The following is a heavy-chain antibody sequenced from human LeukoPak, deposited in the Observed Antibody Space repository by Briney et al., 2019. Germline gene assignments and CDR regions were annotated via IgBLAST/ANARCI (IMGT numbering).Heavy chain of an antibody. D-gene: IGHD5-18*01. CDR3: ARDIGGYSYGYSFDY. V-gene: IGHV3-30-3*01. Sequence: PGRSLRLSCAASGFTFSSYAMHWVRQAPGKGLEWVAVMSYDGSIKYYADSVKGRFTISRDNSKNTLYLQMNSLRAEDTAVYFCARDIGGYSYGYSFDYWGQGTLVTVSS. CDR1: GFTFSSYA. CDR2: MSYDGSIK. J-gene: IGHJ4*02.